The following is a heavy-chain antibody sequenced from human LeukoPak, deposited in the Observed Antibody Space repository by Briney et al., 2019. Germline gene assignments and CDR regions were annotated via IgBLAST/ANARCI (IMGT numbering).Heavy chain of an antibody. V-gene: IGHV4-4*07. D-gene: IGHD3-10*01. J-gene: IGHJ5*02. Sequence: SETLSLTCTVSGGSISSYYWSWIRQPAGKGLEWIGRIYTSGSTNYNPSLKSRVTISVDTSKNQFSLKLSSVTAADTAVYYCAREPLLWFGELFGWFDPWGQGTLVTVSS. CDR2: IYTSGST. CDR3: AREPLLWFGELFGWFDP. CDR1: GGSISSYY.